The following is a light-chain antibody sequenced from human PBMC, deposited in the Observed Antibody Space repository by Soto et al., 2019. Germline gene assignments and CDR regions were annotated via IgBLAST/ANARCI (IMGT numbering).Light chain of an antibody. CDR3: AAWDDSLGAYV. CDR2: TNN. V-gene: IGLV1-44*01. J-gene: IGLJ1*01. CDR1: NSNIGTNT. Sequence: QSLLTQPPSASATPGQRVTISCSGSNSNIGTNTVNWYQQLPGTAPRLLIYTNNQRPSGVPQRFSCSKTGTSASLAIGGLQCEDGADYYCAAWDDSLGAYVFGTGTKVTVL.